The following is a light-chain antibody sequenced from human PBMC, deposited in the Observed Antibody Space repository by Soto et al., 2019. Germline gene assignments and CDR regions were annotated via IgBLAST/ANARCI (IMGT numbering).Light chain of an antibody. CDR1: SSDVGGYNY. J-gene: IGLJ1*01. V-gene: IGLV2-14*03. CDR3: SSFPRGNPGYA. Sequence: QSALTQPASVSGSPGQSITISCTGTSSDVGGYNYVSWYHQHPGKAPKLMISDVSYRPSGGSNRFSGSKSGNTASLTISGLQVEDGAVLYSSSFPRGNPGYAFEAGTKATAL. CDR2: DVS.